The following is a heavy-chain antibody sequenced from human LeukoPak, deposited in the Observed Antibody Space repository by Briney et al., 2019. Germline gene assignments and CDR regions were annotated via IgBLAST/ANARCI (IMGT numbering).Heavy chain of an antibody. J-gene: IGHJ4*02. CDR2: ISGSGGNT. CDR1: GFTFSSYA. CDR3: AKGGTADY. D-gene: IGHD1-1*01. V-gene: IGHV3-23*01. Sequence: AGGSLRLSCAASGFTFSSYAMNWVRQAPGKGLEWVSGISGSGGNTYCADSVKGRFTISRDNSKNTLYLQMPTLRAEDTAVYYCAKGGTADYWGQGTLVTVSS.